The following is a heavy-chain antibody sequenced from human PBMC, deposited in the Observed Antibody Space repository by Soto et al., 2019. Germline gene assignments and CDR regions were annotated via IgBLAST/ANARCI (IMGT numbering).Heavy chain of an antibody. D-gene: IGHD2-21*02. J-gene: IGHJ6*02. CDR1: GFTFSSYW. V-gene: IGHV3-74*01. Sequence: EVQLVESGGGLVQPGGSLRLSCAASGFTFSSYWMHWVRQAPGKGLVWVSRINSDGSSTSYADSVKGRFTISRDNAKNTLSLQMNSLRAEDTAVYYCAREVVTTSYLYYYYGMDVWGQGTTVTVSS. CDR3: AREVVTTSYLYYYYGMDV. CDR2: INSDGSST.